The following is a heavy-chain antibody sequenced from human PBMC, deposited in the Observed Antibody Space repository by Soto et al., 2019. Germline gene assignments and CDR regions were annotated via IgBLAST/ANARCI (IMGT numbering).Heavy chain of an antibody. V-gene: IGHV1-46*01. J-gene: IGHJ3*02. CDR2: INPSGGST. D-gene: IGHD2-15*01. CDR1: GYTFTSYY. Sequence: QVQLVQSGAEVKKPGASVKVSCKASGYTFTSYYMHWVRRAPGQGLEWMGIINPSGGSTSYAQKFQGRVTMTRDTSTSTVYMELSSLRSEDTAVYYCARVRGYCSGGSCYSRKYDAFDIWGQGTMVTVSS. CDR3: ARVRGYCSGGSCYSRKYDAFDI.